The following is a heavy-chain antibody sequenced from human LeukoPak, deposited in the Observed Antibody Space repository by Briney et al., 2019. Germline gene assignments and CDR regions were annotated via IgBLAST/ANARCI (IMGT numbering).Heavy chain of an antibody. V-gene: IGHV1-8*01. CDR1: GYTFIQYD. CDR3: ARGPEAHCSVGSCHLSSDY. CDR2: INHNSGKT. J-gene: IGHJ4*02. D-gene: IGHD2-15*01. Sequence: GSVTVSCKASGYTFIQYDNSWVRQATGQGLEGMGFINHNSGKTRNAQKFKGGVTMPRNTSISTAYMELSSLSSEHTAVYYGARGPEAHCSVGSCHLSSDYGGKGTVVTVSS.